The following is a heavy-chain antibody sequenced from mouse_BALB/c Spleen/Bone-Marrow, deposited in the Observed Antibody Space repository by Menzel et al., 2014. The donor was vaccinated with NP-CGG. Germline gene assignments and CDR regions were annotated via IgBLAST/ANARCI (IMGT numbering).Heavy chain of an antibody. CDR2: INPYNDGT. J-gene: IGHJ2*01. CDR3: AKGGNYRYDFDY. Sequence: VQLKESGPELVKPGASVKMSCKASGYTFTSYVMHWVKQKPGQGLEWIGYINPYNDGTKYNEKFKGMATLTSDSSSSTASMELSSLTSEDSAVYYCAKGGNYRYDFDYWGQGTTLTVSS. D-gene: IGHD2-14*01. V-gene: IGHV1-14*01. CDR1: GYTFTSYV.